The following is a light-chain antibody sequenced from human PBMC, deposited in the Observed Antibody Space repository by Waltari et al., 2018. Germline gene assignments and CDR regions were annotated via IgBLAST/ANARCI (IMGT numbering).Light chain of an antibody. Sequence: DIVMTQSPDSLAVSLGERAIITCKSSQSVLYSSNNKNYLAWYQKKPGQPPKLLMYWASTRELGVPDRFSGSGSGTDFTLTINSLQAEDVAVYYCQQYVVIPWTFGQGTKVEVK. CDR2: WAS. J-gene: IGKJ1*01. V-gene: IGKV4-1*01. CDR1: QSVLYSSNNKNY. CDR3: QQYVVIPWT.